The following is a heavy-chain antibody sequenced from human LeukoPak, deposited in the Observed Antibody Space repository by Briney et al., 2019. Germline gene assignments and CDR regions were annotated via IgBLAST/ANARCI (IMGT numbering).Heavy chain of an antibody. V-gene: IGHV3-30*03. CDR2: ISYDGSNK. CDR1: GFTFSSCG. Sequence: GGSLRLSCAASGFTFSSCGMHWVRQAPGKGLEWVAVISYDGSNKYYADSVKGRFTISRDNSKNTLYLQMNSLRAEDTAVYYCASVGTLIYWGQGTLVTVSS. D-gene: IGHD1-1*01. J-gene: IGHJ4*02. CDR3: ASVGTLIY.